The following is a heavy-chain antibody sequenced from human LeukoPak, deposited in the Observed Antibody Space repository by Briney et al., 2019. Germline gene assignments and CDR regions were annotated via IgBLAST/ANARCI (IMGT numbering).Heavy chain of an antibody. V-gene: IGHV1-8*03. D-gene: IGHD3-22*01. CDR3: ARAPYYYDKGLDY. Sequence: GASVSVSFTPSVYTFTIYDINWVRQAAGQGREWMGWMNPNSGNTGYAQKFPGRVTITRNTSIRTAYMELSSLRSEDTAVYYCARAPYYYDKGLDYWGQGTLVTVSS. CDR2: MNPNSGNT. J-gene: IGHJ4*02. CDR1: VYTFTIYD.